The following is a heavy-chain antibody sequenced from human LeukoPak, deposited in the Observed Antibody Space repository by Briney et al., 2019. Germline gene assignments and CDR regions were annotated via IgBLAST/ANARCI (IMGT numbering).Heavy chain of an antibody. CDR2: ISYDGSNK. V-gene: IGHV3-30*04. CDR1: GFTFSSYA. CDR3: AKGTYYYDSTPGGGDFY. D-gene: IGHD3-22*01. Sequence: GGSLRLSCAASGFTFSSYAMHWVRQAPGKGLEWVAVISYDGSNKYYADSVKGRFTISRDNSKNTLYLQMNSLRAEDTAVYYCAKGTYYYDSTPGGGDFYWGQGTLVTVSS. J-gene: IGHJ4*02.